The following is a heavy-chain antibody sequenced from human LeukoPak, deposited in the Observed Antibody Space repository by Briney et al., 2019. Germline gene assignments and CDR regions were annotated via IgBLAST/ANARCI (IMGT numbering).Heavy chain of an antibody. V-gene: IGHV3-74*01. Sequence: GGSLRLSCAASGFTFSNYWMHWVRQAPGKGLVWVSRINADGTNTHYADSVKGRFTISRDNAKNTVYLQMNSLRAEDTAVYYCIRLSGRDWGQGTLVTVSS. J-gene: IGHJ4*02. CDR3: IRLSGRD. CDR1: GFTFSNYW. CDR2: INADGTNT.